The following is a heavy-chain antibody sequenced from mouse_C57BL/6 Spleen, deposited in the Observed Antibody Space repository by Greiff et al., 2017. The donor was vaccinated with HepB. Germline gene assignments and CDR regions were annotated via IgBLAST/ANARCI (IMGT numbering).Heavy chain of an antibody. Sequence: EVQLQQSGPELVKPGASVKMSCKASGYTFTDYNMHWVKQSHGKSLEWIGYINPNNGGTSYNQKFKGKATLTVNKSSSTAYMELRSLTSEDSAVYYCASIYYYGSSFDYWGQGTTLTVSS. CDR1: GYTFTDYN. D-gene: IGHD1-1*01. CDR3: ASIYYYGSSFDY. V-gene: IGHV1-22*01. J-gene: IGHJ2*01. CDR2: INPNNGGT.